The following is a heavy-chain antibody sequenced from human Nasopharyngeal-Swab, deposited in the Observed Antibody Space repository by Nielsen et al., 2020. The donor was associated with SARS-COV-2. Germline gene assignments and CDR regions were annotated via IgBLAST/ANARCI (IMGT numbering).Heavy chain of an antibody. CDR2: ISYHGSNK. CDR1: GFSFSNYG. D-gene: IGHD3-10*01. J-gene: IGHJ3*01. Sequence: GGSLRLSCAASGFSFSNYGMHWVRQAPGKGLEWVATISYHGSNKYYADSVEGRFTISRDNSDNTLFLQMNSLRAEDTAVYYCAKARLLYFGERDAYDFWGQGTMATVSS. CDR3: AKARLLYFGERDAYDF. V-gene: IGHV3-30*18.